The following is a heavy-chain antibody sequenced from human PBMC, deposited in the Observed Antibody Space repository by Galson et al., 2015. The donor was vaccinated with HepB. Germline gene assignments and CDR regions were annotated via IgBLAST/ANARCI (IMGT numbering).Heavy chain of an antibody. CDR1: GFTVSSNY. CDR3: ASSRAHMRDEFDY. J-gene: IGHJ4*02. CDR2: IYSGGST. V-gene: IGHV3-53*04. D-gene: IGHD5-24*01. Sequence: SLRLSCAASGFTVSSNYMSWVRQAPGKGLEWVSVIYSGGSTYYADSVKGRFTISRHNSKNTLYLQMNSLRAEDTAVYYCASSRAHMRDEFDYWGQGTLVTVSS.